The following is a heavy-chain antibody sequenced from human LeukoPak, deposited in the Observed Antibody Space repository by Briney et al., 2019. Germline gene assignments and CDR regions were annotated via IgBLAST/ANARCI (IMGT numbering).Heavy chain of an antibody. J-gene: IGHJ3*02. CDR3: ASYCSSTSCFASDAFDI. D-gene: IGHD2-2*01. CDR2: IYHSEST. V-gene: IGHV4-38-2*02. Sequence: SETLSLTCTVSGYSISSGYYWGWIRQPPGKGLEWIGSIYHSESTYYNPSLKSRVTISVDTSKNQFSLKLSSVTAADTAVYYCASYCSSTSCFASDAFDIWGQGTMVTVSS. CDR1: GYSISSGYY.